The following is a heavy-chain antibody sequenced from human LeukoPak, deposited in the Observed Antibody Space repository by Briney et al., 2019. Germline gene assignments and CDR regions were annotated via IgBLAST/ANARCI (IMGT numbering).Heavy chain of an antibody. V-gene: IGHV3-21*04. CDR3: ARGFELITFGGAIGKLNWFDS. Sequence: GGSLRLSCAASGFNFTNYNMNWVRQAPGKGLEWVSSIHSSSGSIYYADSLKGRFTISRDNAKNSLYLQMYSLRAEDTAVYYCARGFELITFGGAIGKLNWFDSWGQGTLVTVSS. CDR2: IHSSSGSI. J-gene: IGHJ5*01. CDR1: GFNFTNYN. D-gene: IGHD3-16*02.